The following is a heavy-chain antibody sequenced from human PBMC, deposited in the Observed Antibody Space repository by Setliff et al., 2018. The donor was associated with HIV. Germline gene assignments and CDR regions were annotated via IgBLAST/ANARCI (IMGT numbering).Heavy chain of an antibody. V-gene: IGHV4-4*07. Sequence: PSETLSLTCRVSGGSIRDYYWNWIRQPAGKGLEWIGRIYSDGSTNYNPSLKRRVTISVETSKNQFSLKLSSVTAADTAVYYCARLDIVVVVAAKQGVDVWGKGTTVTVSS. D-gene: IGHD2-15*01. J-gene: IGHJ6*04. CDR3: ARLDIVVVVAAKQGVDV. CDR1: GGSIRDYY. CDR2: IYSDGST.